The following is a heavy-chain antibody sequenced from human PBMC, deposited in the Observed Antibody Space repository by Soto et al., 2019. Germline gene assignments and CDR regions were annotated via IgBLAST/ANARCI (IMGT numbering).Heavy chain of an antibody. V-gene: IGHV3-23*01. CDR3: AKDRRAGGNSAFYFDF. Sequence: LXLSCAASRFKFSNYAMSWVRQAPWKGLEWVSLISATGGGTYYADSVKGRFTISRDNSHNTLYLQVHSLTAEDTAVYYCAKDRRAGGNSAFYFDFWGQGAQVTVSS. CDR2: ISATGGGT. J-gene: IGHJ4*02. CDR1: RFKFSNYA. D-gene: IGHD3-16*01.